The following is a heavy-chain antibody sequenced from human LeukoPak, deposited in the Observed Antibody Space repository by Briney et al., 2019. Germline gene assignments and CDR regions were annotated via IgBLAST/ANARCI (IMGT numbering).Heavy chain of an antibody. D-gene: IGHD1-26*01. CDR3: VRQQTPHGNFDY. J-gene: IGHJ4*02. V-gene: IGHV3-13*01. CDR1: GFTLSSYA. CDR2: ISTAGDT. Sequence: GGSLRLSCATSGFTLSSYAMHWVRQATGKGLEWVSAISTAGDTYYPGSVKGRFTISRENAKNSLSLQMNSLRAEGTAVYYCVRQQTPHGNFDYWGQGTQVTVSS.